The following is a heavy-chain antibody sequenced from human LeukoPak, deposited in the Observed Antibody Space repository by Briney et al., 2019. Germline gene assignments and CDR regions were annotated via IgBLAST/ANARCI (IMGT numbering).Heavy chain of an antibody. V-gene: IGHV3-21*01. J-gene: IGHJ4*02. D-gene: IGHD1-1*01. CDR2: ISSSSSYI. Sequence: PGGSLRLSCAASGFTFSNYSMNWVRQAPGKGLEWVSSISSSSSYIYYADSVKGRFTISRDNAKNSLYLQMNSLRAEDTAVYYCARDGDDDYDYWGQGTLVTVSS. CDR1: GFTFSNYS. CDR3: ARDGDDDYDY.